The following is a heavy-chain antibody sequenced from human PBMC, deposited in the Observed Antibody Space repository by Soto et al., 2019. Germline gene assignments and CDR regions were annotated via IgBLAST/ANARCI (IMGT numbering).Heavy chain of an antibody. J-gene: IGHJ4*02. D-gene: IGHD6-19*01. V-gene: IGHV5-51*01. CDR2: IFPTDSDT. Sequence: GESLKISCEASGYRFTTYWIGWVRQMPGKGLEWMGVIFPTDSDTRYSPSFQGQVTISADKSISTAYLQWSSLRASDTAIYYCARHADYSSGWPFDFWGQGTLVTVSS. CDR3: ARHADYSSGWPFDF. CDR1: GYRFTTYW.